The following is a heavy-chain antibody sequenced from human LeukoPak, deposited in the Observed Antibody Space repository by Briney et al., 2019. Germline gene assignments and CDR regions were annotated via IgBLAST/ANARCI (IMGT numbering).Heavy chain of an antibody. Sequence: ASVKVSCKASGYTFTSYGISWVRQAPGQGLEWMGCISAYNGNTNYAQKLQGRVTMTTDTSTSTAYMELRSLRSDDTAVYYCARDSGSYYSGFAFDIWGQGTMVTVSS. V-gene: IGHV1-18*01. J-gene: IGHJ3*02. D-gene: IGHD1-26*01. CDR1: GYTFTSYG. CDR2: ISAYNGNT. CDR3: ARDSGSYYSGFAFDI.